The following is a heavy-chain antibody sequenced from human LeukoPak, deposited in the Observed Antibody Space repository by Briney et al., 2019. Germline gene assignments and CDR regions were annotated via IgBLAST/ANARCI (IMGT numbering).Heavy chain of an antibody. Sequence: SETLSLTCTVSGYSISSGYYWGWIRQPPGKGLEWIGSIYHSGSTYYNPSLKSRVTISVDTSKNQFSLKLSSVTAADTAVYYCARGAAAAAHVGYWGQGTLVTVSS. J-gene: IGHJ4*02. CDR3: ARGAAAAAHVGY. CDR1: GYSISSGYY. V-gene: IGHV4-38-2*02. CDR2: IYHSGST. D-gene: IGHD6-13*01.